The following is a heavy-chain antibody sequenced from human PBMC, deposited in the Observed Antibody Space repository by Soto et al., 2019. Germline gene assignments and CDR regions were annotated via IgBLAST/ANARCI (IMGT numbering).Heavy chain of an antibody. D-gene: IGHD2-8*01. CDR1: GYTFTSYD. CDR3: ARVIGIAARPTNRMEV. J-gene: IGHJ6*02. V-gene: IGHV1-8*01. Sequence: ASVKVSCKASGYTFTSYDINWVRQATGQGLEWMGWMNPNSGNTGYAQKFQGRVTMTRNTSISTAYMELSSLRSEDTAVYYCARVIGIAARPTNRMEVWAQGSTVPVSS. CDR2: MNPNSGNT.